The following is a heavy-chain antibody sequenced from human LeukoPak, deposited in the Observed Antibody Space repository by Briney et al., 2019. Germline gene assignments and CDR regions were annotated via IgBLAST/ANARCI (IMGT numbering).Heavy chain of an antibody. CDR1: GFTFSSYG. D-gene: IGHD6-19*01. J-gene: IGHJ4*02. CDR3: AKESSSGWCDY. Sequence: GGSLRLSCAASGFTFSSYGMHWVRQAPGKGLEWVAVISYDGSNKYYADSVKGRFTISRDNSKNTLYLQMNSLRAEDTAVYYCAKESSSGWCDYWGQGTLVTVSS. CDR2: ISYDGSNK. V-gene: IGHV3-30*18.